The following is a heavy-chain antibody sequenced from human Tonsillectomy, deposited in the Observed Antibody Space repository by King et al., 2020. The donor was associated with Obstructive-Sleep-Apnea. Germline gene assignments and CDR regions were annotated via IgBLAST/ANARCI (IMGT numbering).Heavy chain of an antibody. J-gene: IGHJ3*02. Sequence: TLKESGPTLVKPTQTLTLTCTFSGFSLSTSGVGVGWIRQPPGKALEWLALIYWDDDKRYSPSLKSRLTITKDTSKNQVVLTMTNMDPVYTATYYCAHKFGIVCATLPAFDIWGQGTMVTVSS. V-gene: IGHV2-5*02. CDR2: IYWDDDK. CDR3: AHKFGIVCATLPAFDI. D-gene: IGHD1-26*01. CDR1: GFSLSTSGVG.